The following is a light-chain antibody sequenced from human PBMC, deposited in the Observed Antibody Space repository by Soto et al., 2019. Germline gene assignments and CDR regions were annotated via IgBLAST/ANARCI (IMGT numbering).Light chain of an antibody. Sequence: EIVLTQSPATLSLSPGERATLSCRASQSVNSYLAWYQQKPGQAPRLLIYDASNMATGIPARFSGSGSGTDFTLTISSLEPEDFAVYYCQQRNYWPLTFGGGTKVEI. J-gene: IGKJ4*01. CDR2: DAS. V-gene: IGKV3-11*01. CDR3: QQRNYWPLT. CDR1: QSVNSY.